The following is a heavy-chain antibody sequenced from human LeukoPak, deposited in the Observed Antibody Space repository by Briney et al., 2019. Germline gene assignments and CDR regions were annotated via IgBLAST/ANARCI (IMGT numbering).Heavy chain of an antibody. CDR1: GFTFSNYA. D-gene: IGHD6-13*01. CDR3: AKDHARSSWYFDY. J-gene: IGHJ4*02. CDR2: ISGSGGST. Sequence: GGSLRLSCAASGFTFSNYAMSWVRQAPGKGLEWVSTISGSGGSTYYADSVKGRFTIFRDNSKNTLYLQINSLRAEDTAVYYCAKDHARSSWYFDYWGQGTLVTVSS. V-gene: IGHV3-23*01.